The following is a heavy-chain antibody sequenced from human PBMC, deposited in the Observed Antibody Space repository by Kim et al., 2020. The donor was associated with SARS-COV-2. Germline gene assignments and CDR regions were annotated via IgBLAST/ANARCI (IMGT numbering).Heavy chain of an antibody. V-gene: IGHV3-7*03. CDR1: GFTFSSSW. Sequence: GGSLRLSCAASGFTFSSSWMSWVRQAPGKGLEWVANIKQDGSEKSYVDSVTGRFTISRYNAKKSLYLQMHMMRAEDTAVSYYARTNYVDCLGQGTLVTDS. CDR3: ARTNYVDC. CDR2: IKQDGSEK. J-gene: IGHJ4*02.